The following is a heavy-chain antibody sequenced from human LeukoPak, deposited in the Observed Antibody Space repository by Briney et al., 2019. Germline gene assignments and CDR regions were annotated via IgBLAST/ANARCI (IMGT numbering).Heavy chain of an antibody. D-gene: IGHD6-19*01. Sequence: GASVKVSCKASGGTFSSYAISWVRQAPGQGLEWMGGIIPIFGTANYAQKFQGRVTITADESTSTAYMELSSLRSEDTAVYYCARRIRAGLNNAFDIWGQGTMVTVSS. V-gene: IGHV1-69*13. J-gene: IGHJ3*02. CDR1: GGTFSSYA. CDR3: ARRIRAGLNNAFDI. CDR2: IIPIFGTA.